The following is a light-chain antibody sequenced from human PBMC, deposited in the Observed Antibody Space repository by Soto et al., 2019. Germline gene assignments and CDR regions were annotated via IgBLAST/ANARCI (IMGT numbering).Light chain of an antibody. V-gene: IGKV1-39*01. CDR3: QQSYITPYT. Sequence: DIQMTQSPSSLSATVGDTVTITCRASQSLSVHLNWYQQKPGKVPKLLIYAASNLQSGVPSSFSGSGSDTDFALTISILQPEDVAIYYCQQSYITPYTFGQGTKLQIK. CDR2: AAS. J-gene: IGKJ2*01. CDR1: QSLSVH.